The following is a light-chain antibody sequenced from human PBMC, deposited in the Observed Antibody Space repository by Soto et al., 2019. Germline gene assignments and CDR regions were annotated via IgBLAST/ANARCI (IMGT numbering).Light chain of an antibody. J-gene: IGKJ4*01. Sequence: EIVMTQSPATVSVSPGERATLSCRASQSVSSNLAWYQQKPGQAPRLLIYGASSRATGLPDRFSGSGSGTDFTLTISRLEPEDFAVYYCQQYGSSPLTFGGGTKVEIK. CDR3: QQYGSSPLT. CDR2: GAS. CDR1: QSVSSN. V-gene: IGKV3-20*01.